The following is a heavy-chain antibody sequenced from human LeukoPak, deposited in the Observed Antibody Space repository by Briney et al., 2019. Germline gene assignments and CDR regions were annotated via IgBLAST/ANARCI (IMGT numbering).Heavy chain of an antibody. V-gene: IGHV4-31*03. J-gene: IGHJ4*02. D-gene: IGHD1-14*01. CDR1: GGSISNGGYY. CDR2: IYDGGTI. CDR3: TRGGDRKCLDY. Sequence: SETLSLTCTVSGGSISNGGYYWSWIRQHPGKGLEWIGYIYDGGTIYYSPALQSRVTISVDTSDNQFSLKLRSLTAADTAASDCTRGGDRKCLDYWSQGTLVTVSS.